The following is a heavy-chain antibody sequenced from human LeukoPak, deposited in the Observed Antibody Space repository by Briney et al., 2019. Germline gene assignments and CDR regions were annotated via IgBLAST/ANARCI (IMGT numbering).Heavy chain of an antibody. CDR1: GFSVTTYY. D-gene: IGHD6-19*01. CDR2: ISGSGGTT. V-gene: IGHV3-23*01. J-gene: IGHJ4*02. CDR3: AKDHLPGIVVADRDY. Sequence: GGSLRLSCAGSGFSVTTYYMTWVRQAPGKGLEWVSAISGSGGTTYYTDSVKGRFTISRDNSKNTLYLQINSLRAEDTAIYYCAKDHLPGIVVADRDYWGQGTLVTVSS.